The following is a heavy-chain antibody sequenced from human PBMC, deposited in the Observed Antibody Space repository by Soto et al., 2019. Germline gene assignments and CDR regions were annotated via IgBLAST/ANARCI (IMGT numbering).Heavy chain of an antibody. J-gene: IGHJ4*02. V-gene: IGHV1-18*01. CDR2: ISAYNGNT. CDR1: GYTFTSYG. CDR3: ARGTYYDFWSGYYTSYYFDY. D-gene: IGHD3-3*01. Sequence: ASVKVSCKASGYTFTSYGISWVRQAPGQGLEWMGWISAYNGNTNYAQKLQGRVTMTTDTSTSTAYMELRSLRSDDTAVYYCARGTYYDFWSGYYTSYYFDYWGQGTLVTVSS.